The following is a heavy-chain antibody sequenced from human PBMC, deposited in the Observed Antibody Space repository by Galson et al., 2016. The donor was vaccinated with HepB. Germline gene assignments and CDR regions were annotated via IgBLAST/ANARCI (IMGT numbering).Heavy chain of an antibody. CDR3: ARDSSGWYGISDY. CDR1: GFTFSTYA. Sequence: SLRLSCAASGFTFSTYAMDWVRQAPGKGLEWVAVISFNGGNKYYADSLKGRFTISRDNSKNTLYLQMNSLKAEDTAVYYCARDSSGWYGISDYWGQGTLVTVSS. V-gene: IGHV3-30*04. CDR2: ISFNGGNK. J-gene: IGHJ4*02. D-gene: IGHD6-19*01.